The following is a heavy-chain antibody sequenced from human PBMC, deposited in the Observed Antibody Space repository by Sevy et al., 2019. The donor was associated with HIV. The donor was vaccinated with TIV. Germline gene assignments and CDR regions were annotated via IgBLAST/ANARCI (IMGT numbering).Heavy chain of an antibody. Sequence: SETLSLTCTVSGGSFSRSSYYWGWIRQPPGKGLEWIGGIYYSGSTYYNPSLKSRVTISVDTSKNQFSLKLSSVSAADTAVYYCARQTYYDFWSGYYSLFDYWGQGTLVTVSS. CDR3: ARQTYYDFWSGYYSLFDY. V-gene: IGHV4-39*01. CDR2: IYYSGST. J-gene: IGHJ4*02. D-gene: IGHD3-3*01. CDR1: GGSFSRSSYY.